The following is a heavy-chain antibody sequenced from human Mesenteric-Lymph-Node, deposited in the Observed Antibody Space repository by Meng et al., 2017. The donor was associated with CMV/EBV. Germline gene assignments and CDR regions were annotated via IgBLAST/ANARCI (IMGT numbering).Heavy chain of an antibody. D-gene: IGHD6-6*01. CDR2: IYYSGST. CDR3: ARAGARRRFDY. CDR1: GDSVSSNSAA. Sequence: SQTLSLTCAISGDSVSSNSAAWNWIRQSPGKGLEWIGYIYYSGSTNYNPSLKSRVTISVDTSKNQFSLKLSSVTAADTAVYYCARAGARRRFDYWGQGTLVTVSS. J-gene: IGHJ4*02. V-gene: IGHV4-61*01.